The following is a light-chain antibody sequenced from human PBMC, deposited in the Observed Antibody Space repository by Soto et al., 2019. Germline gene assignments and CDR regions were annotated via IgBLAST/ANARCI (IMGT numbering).Light chain of an antibody. CDR1: SSNIGSNT. V-gene: IGLV1-44*01. J-gene: IGLJ1*01. CDR2: SNN. CDR3: SSYTGSSTLYV. Sequence: QSVLTQPPSASGTPGQRVTISCSGSSSNIGSNTVNWYQQLPGTAPKLLIYSNNQRPSGVPDRFSGSKSGTSASLAISGLQSEDEADYYCSSYTGSSTLYVFGTGTKVTVL.